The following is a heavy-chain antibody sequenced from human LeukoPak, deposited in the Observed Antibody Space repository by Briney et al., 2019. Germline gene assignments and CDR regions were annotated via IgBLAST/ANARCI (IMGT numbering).Heavy chain of an antibody. CDR2: IYYSGST. V-gene: IGHV4-59*08. CDR3: ARQPNSGYYNFDY. CDR1: GGSISSYY. J-gene: IGHJ4*02. D-gene: IGHD3-22*01. Sequence: PSETLSLTCTVSGGSISSYYWSWIRQPPGKGLEWIGFIYYSGSTNYNPSLKSRVTISVDTSKNQFSLKLSSVTAADTAVYHCARQPNSGYYNFDYWGQGTLVTVSS.